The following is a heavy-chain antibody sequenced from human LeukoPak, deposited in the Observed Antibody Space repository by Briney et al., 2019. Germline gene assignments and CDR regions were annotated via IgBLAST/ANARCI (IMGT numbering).Heavy chain of an antibody. CDR2: IYPGDSDT. V-gene: IGHV5-51*01. Sequence: KRGESLQISGKGSGSSFTSYWIGGVRQLPGKGLEGMGIIYPGDSDTRYSPSFQGQVTISADKSISTAYLQWSSLKASDTAMYYCARLRSGSLWFDYWGQGTLVTVSS. CDR3: ARLRSGSLWFDY. D-gene: IGHD3-10*01. J-gene: IGHJ4*02. CDR1: GSSFTSYW.